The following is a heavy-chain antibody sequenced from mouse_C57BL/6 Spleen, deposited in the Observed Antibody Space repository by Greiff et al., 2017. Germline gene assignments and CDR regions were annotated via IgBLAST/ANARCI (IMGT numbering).Heavy chain of an antibody. D-gene: IGHD1-1*01. V-gene: IGHV1-22*01. CDR3: ARAYYGDYYAMDY. J-gene: IGHJ4*01. CDR1: GYTFTDYN. CDR2: INPNNGGT. Sequence: VQLKESGPELVKPGASVKMSCKASGYTFTDYNMHWVKQSHGKSLEWIGYINPNNGGTSYNQKFKGKATLTVNKSSSTAYMELRSLTSEDSAVYYCARAYYGDYYAMDYWGQGTSVTVSS.